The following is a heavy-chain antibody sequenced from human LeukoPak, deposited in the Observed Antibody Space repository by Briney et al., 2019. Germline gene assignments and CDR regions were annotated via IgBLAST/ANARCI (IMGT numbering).Heavy chain of an antibody. CDR2: FYPGDSDT. D-gene: IGHD3-10*01. CDR3: ARLNLMVRGVMGWFDP. CDR1: GYSFTSYW. V-gene: IGHV5-51*01. Sequence: GESLKISCKGSGYSFTSYWIGWVRQMPGKGLEWMGIFYPGDSDTRYSPSFQGQVTISADKSISTAYLQWSSLKASDTAMYYCARLNLMVRGVMGWFDPWGQGTLVTVSS. J-gene: IGHJ5*02.